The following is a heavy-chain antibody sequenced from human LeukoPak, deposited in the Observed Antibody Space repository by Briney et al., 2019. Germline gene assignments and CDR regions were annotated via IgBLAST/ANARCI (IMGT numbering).Heavy chain of an antibody. V-gene: IGHV1-8*01. J-gene: IGHJ4*02. Sequence: ASVKVSCKASGYTFTSYDINWVRQATGQGLEWMGWMNPNSGNTGYAQKFQGRVTMTRDTSISTAYMELSRLRSDDTAVYYCARVRRSGWYNQDYWGQGTLVTVSS. CDR3: ARVRRSGWYNQDY. CDR2: MNPNSGNT. CDR1: GYTFTSYD. D-gene: IGHD6-19*01.